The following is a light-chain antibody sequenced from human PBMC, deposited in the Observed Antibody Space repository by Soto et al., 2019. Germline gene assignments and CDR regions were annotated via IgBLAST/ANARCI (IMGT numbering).Light chain of an antibody. CDR3: QPRTAWPHT. Sequence: VLTQSPATLSLSPGERATLSCRASQSVSSYLAWYHQQPGQAPRLLMYDKSKRATGIPARFSGSGSGTELALSISSLEHEDFAVNCSQPRTAWPHTFCHGTQGDIK. J-gene: IGKJ3*01. CDR1: QSVSSY. CDR2: DKS. V-gene: IGKV3-11*01.